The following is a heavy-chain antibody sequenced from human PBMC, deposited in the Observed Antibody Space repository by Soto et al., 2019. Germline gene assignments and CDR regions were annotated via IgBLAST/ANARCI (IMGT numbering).Heavy chain of an antibody. D-gene: IGHD2-15*01. CDR2: IYHSGST. Sequence: SETLSLTCAVSGYSISSGYYWGWIRQPPGKGLEWIGSIYHSGSTYYNPSIKSRVTISVDTSKNQFSLKLSSVTAADTAVYYCARGGYGMDVWGQGTTVTSP. CDR3: ARGGYGMDV. V-gene: IGHV4-38-2*01. CDR1: GYSISSGYY. J-gene: IGHJ6*02.